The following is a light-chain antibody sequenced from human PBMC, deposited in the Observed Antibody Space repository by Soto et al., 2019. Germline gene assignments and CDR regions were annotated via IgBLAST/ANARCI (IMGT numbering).Light chain of an antibody. V-gene: IGKV1-39*01. CDR2: AAS. CDR1: QSISSY. CDR3: QQSSMTPFT. Sequence: DIQMTQSPSSLSASAGDRVTITCRASQSISSYLNWYQQKPGKAPKLLIYAASNLQSEVPSRFSGSGSGTDFTLTISSLPPEDFATYFCQQSSMTPFTFGPGTKVEIK. J-gene: IGKJ3*01.